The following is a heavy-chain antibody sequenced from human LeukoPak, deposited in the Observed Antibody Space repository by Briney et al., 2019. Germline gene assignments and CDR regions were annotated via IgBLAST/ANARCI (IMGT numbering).Heavy chain of an antibody. J-gene: IGHJ4*02. CDR1: GFTFSSYS. Sequence: GGSLRLSCAASGFTFSSYSMNWIRQAPGKGLEWVSSISSSSSYIYYADSVKGRFTISRDNAKNSLYLQMNSLRAEDTAVYYCARDARTVTTLFDYWGQGTLVTVSS. V-gene: IGHV3-21*01. CDR3: ARDARTVTTLFDY. CDR2: ISSSSSYI. D-gene: IGHD4-17*01.